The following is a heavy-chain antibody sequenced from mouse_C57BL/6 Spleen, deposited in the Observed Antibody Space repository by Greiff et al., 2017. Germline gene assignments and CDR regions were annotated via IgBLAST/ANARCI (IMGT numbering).Heavy chain of an antibody. J-gene: IGHJ2*01. D-gene: IGHD3-2*02. CDR2: INPNNGGT. CDR1: GYTFTDYY. V-gene: IGHV1-26*01. Sequence: EVQLQQSGPELVKPGASVKISCKASGYTFTDYYMNWVKQSHGKSLEWIGDINPNNGGTSYNQKFKGKATLTVDKSSSTAYMELRSLTSEDSAVXYCATAQAPYFDYWGQGTTLTVSS. CDR3: ATAQAPYFDY.